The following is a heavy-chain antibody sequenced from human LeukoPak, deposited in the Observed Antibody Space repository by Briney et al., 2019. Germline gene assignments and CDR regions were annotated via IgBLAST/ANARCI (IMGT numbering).Heavy chain of an antibody. J-gene: IGHJ3*02. D-gene: IGHD6-6*01. CDR1: GYSISSGYY. Sequence: SETLSLTCTVSGYSISSGYYWGWIRQPPGKGLEWIGEINHSGSTNYNPSLKSRVTISVDTSKNQFSLKLSSVTAADTAVYYCARGSRGWAFDIWGQGTMVTVSS. V-gene: IGHV4-38-2*02. CDR2: INHSGST. CDR3: ARGSRGWAFDI.